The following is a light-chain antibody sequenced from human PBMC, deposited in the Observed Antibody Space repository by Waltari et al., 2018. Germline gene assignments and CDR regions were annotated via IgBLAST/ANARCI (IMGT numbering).Light chain of an antibody. J-gene: IGKJ4*01. Sequence: EIVLTQSPGTLSLSPGERATLSCRTSQSSTSYSLAWDQQKPGQAPRLLIYGASSRATGIPDRFSGSGSGTDFTLTISRLEPEDFAVYYCQQDGGSPPLTFGGGTK. CDR3: QQDGGSPPLT. CDR1: QSSTSYS. CDR2: GAS. V-gene: IGKV3-20*01.